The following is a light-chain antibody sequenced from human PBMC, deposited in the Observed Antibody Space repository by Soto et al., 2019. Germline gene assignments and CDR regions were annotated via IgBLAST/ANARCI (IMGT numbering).Light chain of an antibody. CDR1: QSVGNK. CDR3: QQRSNWPPII. J-gene: IGKJ5*01. CDR2: DAS. Sequence: EIVLTQSPATLSLTPGERATLSCRASQSVGNKLAWYQQKPGQAPRLLIYDASNRATGIPARFSGSGFGTDFTLTISSLEPEDFAVYYCQQRSNWPPIIFGQGTRLDSK. V-gene: IGKV3-11*01.